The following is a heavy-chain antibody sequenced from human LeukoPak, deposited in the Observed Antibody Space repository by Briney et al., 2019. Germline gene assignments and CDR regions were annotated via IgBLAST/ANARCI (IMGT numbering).Heavy chain of an antibody. CDR1: GGSFTAYY. CDR2: IDHSGAT. J-gene: IGHJ6*02. CDR3: GSGYDSPDGMDV. D-gene: IGHD5-12*01. V-gene: IGHV4-34*01. Sequence: PSETLSLTCAVSGGSFTAYYWSWIRQPQGKGLEWIGEIDHSGATKYSPSLESRVTISVDTSNYQFSLKLSSVTAADTAVYFCGSGYDSPDGMDVWGQGTTVTVS.